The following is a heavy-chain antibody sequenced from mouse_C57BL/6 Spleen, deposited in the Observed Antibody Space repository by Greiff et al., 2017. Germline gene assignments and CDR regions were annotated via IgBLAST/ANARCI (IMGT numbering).Heavy chain of an antibody. CDR3: ARYPLYDYDYFDY. V-gene: IGHV7-3*01. CDR1: GFTFTDYY. J-gene: IGHJ2*01. D-gene: IGHD2-4*01. Sequence: EVKLMESGGGLVQPGGSLSLSCAASGFTFTDYYMSWVRQPPGKALEWLGFIRNKANGYTTEYSASVKGRFTISRDNSQSILYLQMNALRSEDSATYYCARYPLYDYDYFDYWGQGTTLTVSS. CDR2: IRNKANGYTT.